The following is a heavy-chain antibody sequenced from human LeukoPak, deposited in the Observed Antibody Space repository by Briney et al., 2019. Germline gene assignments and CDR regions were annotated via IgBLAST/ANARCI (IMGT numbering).Heavy chain of an antibody. CDR3: SRAGTGFNSPGAY. CDR2: IHYSGST. D-gene: IGHD1-14*01. Sequence: SETLSLTCSVSGASISSHYWSWIRQPPGKGLEWIGYIHYSGSTSCNPSLKSRVTISLDTSKNQFSLKLTSVTAADTAVYYCSRAGTGFNSPGAYWGQGTLVTVSS. CDR1: GASISSHY. V-gene: IGHV4-59*11. J-gene: IGHJ4*02.